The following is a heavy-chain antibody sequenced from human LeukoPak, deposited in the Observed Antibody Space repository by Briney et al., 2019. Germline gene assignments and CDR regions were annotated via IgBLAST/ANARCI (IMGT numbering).Heavy chain of an antibody. CDR3: ATLYYYDSSGCYGN. CDR2: IIPIFGTA. D-gene: IGHD3-22*01. V-gene: IGHV1-69*01. J-gene: IGHJ4*02. Sequence: GTSVKVSCKASGGTFSSYAISWVRQAPGQGREWMGGIIPIFGTANYAQKFQGGVTITADESTSTAYMEPSSLRSEDTVVYYCATLYYYDSSGCYGNWGQGALVTVSS. CDR1: GGTFSSYA.